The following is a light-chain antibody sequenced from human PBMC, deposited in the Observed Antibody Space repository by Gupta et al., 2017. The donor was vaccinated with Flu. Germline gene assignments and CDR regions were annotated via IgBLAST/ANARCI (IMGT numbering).Light chain of an antibody. J-gene: IGKJ2*03. Sequence: EIVLTQSPATLSLSPGERATLSCRASQSVSSYLAWYQQKPGQAPRLLIYDASNRATGIPARFSGSGSGTDFTLTISSREPEDFAVYYCQQRSNRPSTSFGQGTKLEIK. CDR1: QSVSSY. CDR2: DAS. V-gene: IGKV3-11*01. CDR3: QQRSNRPSTS.